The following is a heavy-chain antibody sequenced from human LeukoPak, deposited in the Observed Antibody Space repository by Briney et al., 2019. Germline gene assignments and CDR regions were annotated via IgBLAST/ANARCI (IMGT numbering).Heavy chain of an antibody. CDR3: ARGLGSSSWYLHYYYYYYMDV. CDR1: GGSISSSGYY. Sequence: PSETPSLTCTVSGGSISSSGYYWGWIRQPPGKGLEWIGEINHSESTNYNPTLKSRVTISVDTSKNQFSLKLSSVTAADTAVYYCARGLGSSSWYLHYYYYYYMDVWGKGTTVTVSS. V-gene: IGHV4-39*07. CDR2: INHSEST. D-gene: IGHD6-13*01. J-gene: IGHJ6*03.